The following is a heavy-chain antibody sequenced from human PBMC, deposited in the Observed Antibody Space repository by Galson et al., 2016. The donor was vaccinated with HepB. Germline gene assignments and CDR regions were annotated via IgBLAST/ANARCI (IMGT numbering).Heavy chain of an antibody. CDR3: AIINTPLTRWRGGLDV. J-gene: IGHJ6*02. D-gene: IGHD3-16*01. V-gene: IGHV1-2*02. Sequence: SVKVSCKASAYTFNSYYIHWVRQAPGQGPEWMGWTRPNSGGTTYAQKFQGRVIMTSDTSISTIYMELSSLKSDDTAVYYCAIINTPLTRWRGGLDVWGQGTTVTVSS. CDR2: TRPNSGGT. CDR1: AYTFNSYY.